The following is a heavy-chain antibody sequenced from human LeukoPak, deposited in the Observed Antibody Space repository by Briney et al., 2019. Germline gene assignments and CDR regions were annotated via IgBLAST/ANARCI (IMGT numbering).Heavy chain of an antibody. V-gene: IGHV5-51*01. J-gene: IGHJ3*02. CDR1: GYSFTSYW. CDR3: ARGRGDYDILTGYLPDDAFDI. Sequence: PGESLKISCKGSGYSFTSYWIGWVRQMPGKGLEWMGIIYPGDSDTRYSPSFQGQVTISADKSISTAYLQWSSLKASDTAMYYCARGRGDYDILTGYLPDDAFDIWGQGTMVTVSS. CDR2: IYPGDSDT. D-gene: IGHD3-9*01.